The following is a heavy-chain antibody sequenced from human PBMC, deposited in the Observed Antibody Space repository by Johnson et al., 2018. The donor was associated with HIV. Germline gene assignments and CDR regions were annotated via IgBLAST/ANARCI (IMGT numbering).Heavy chain of an antibody. CDR2: IWHDGRDV. J-gene: IGHJ3*02. V-gene: IGHV3-33*01. D-gene: IGHD3-10*01. CDR1: GFTFSSYG. Sequence: HVQLVESGGGVVQPGTSLRLSCAASGFTFSSYGIHWVRQAPGKGLEWVAFIWHDGRDVYYADSVKGRFTVSRDNAENSLYLQMNSLRAEDTAVYYCARANYYHNWGQGTMVTVSS. CDR3: ARANYYHN.